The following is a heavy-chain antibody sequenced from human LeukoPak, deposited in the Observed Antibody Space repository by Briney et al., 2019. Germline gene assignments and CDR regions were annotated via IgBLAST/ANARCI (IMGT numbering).Heavy chain of an antibody. V-gene: IGHV5-10-1*01. Sequence: GESLKISFKGSGYRFTSYWISWVRPMPGKGLEWMGRIDPSDSYTNYSPSFQGHVTISADKSISTAYLQWSSLKASDTAMYYCARHGSGYCSGGSCYSGALDDYWGQGTLVTVSS. CDR3: ARHGSGYCSGGSCYSGALDDY. CDR2: IDPSDSYT. D-gene: IGHD2-15*01. J-gene: IGHJ4*02. CDR1: GYRFTSYW.